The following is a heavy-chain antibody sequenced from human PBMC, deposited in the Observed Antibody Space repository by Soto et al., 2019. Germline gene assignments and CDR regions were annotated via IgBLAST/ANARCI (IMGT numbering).Heavy chain of an antibody. D-gene: IGHD5-12*01. CDR2: TYYRSKWYN. J-gene: IGHJ5*02. CDR3: ARDSSYRRGSLWFDL. V-gene: IGHV6-1*01. CDR1: GDSASSNRAA. Sequence: SQTLSLTCAISGDSASSNRAAWNWIRQSPSRGLEWLGRTYYRSKWYNDHAVSVKSRITINPDTSKNEFSLQLNSVTTDDTAVYNCARDSSYRRGSLWFDLWGKGTLVTVSS.